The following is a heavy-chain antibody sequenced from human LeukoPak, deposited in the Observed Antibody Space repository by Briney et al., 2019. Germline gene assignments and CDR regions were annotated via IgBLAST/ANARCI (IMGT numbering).Heavy chain of an antibody. D-gene: IGHD3-10*01. CDR1: GYSISRGYY. J-gene: IGHJ4*02. Sequence: SETLSLTCAVSGYSISRGYYWGWIRQPPGKGLEWIGRVYHRGSTYYNPSLKSRVTISVDTSKNQFSLKLSSVTAADTAVYCCARDQGGITMVRGVAGFDYWGQGTLVTVSS. CDR2: VYHRGST. V-gene: IGHV4-38-2*02. CDR3: ARDQGGITMVRGVAGFDY.